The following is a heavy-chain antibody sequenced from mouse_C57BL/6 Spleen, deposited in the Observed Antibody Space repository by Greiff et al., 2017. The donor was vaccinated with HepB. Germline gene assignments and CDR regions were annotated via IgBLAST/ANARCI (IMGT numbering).Heavy chain of an antibody. CDR3: ARSDSSGYLFDY. CDR2: ISSGGSYT. CDR1: GFTFSSYG. V-gene: IGHV5-6*02. D-gene: IGHD3-2*02. Sequence: DVKLVESGGDLVKPGGSLKLSCAASGFTFSSYGMSWVRQTPDKRLEWVATISSGGSYTYYPDSVKGRFTISRDNAKNTLYLQMSSLKSEDTAMYYCARSDSSGYLFDYWGQGTTLTVSS. J-gene: IGHJ2*01.